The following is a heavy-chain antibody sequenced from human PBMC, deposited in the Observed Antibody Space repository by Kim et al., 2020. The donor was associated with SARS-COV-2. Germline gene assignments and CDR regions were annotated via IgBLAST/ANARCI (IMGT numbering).Heavy chain of an antibody. Sequence: GGSLRLSCAASGFTFSSYAMHWVRQAPGKGLEWVAVISYDGSNKYYADSVKGRFTISRDNSKNTLYLQMNSLRAEDTAVYYCARGARLLWIQLWLGYFDYWGQGTLVTVSS. J-gene: IGHJ4*02. D-gene: IGHD5-18*01. V-gene: IGHV3-30*04. CDR1: GFTFSSYA. CDR2: ISYDGSNK. CDR3: ARGARLLWIQLWLGYFDY.